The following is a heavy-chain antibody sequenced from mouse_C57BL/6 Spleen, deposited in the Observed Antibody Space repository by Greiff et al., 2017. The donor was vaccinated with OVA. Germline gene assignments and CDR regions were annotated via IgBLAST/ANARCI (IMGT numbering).Heavy chain of an antibody. CDR1: GFNINSDY. V-gene: IGHV14-4*01. CDR2: IDPANGDT. Sequence: EVQLQQPGAELVRPGASVKLSCTASGFNINSDYMHWVKQRPEQGLEWIGGIDPANGDTEYASKFQGKATITADTSSNTAYLQLSSLTSEDAAVYYCTTGRVDGYYDYWGQGTTLTVSS. CDR3: TTGRVDGYYDY. J-gene: IGHJ2*01. D-gene: IGHD2-3*01.